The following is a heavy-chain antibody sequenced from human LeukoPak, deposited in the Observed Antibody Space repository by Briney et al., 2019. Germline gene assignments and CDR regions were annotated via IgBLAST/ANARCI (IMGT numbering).Heavy chain of an antibody. CDR1: GFTFNTYW. Sequence: GGSLRLPCSASGFTFNTYWMSWVRQAPGKGLQWVANVRPDGREQRYVDSVKGRFTISRDNAKNTLYLQMNSLGPEDTAMYYCAKVRVVFNWNYAYYFDYWGQGTLVTVSS. V-gene: IGHV3-7*01. CDR3: AKVRVVFNWNYAYYFDY. CDR2: VRPDGREQ. D-gene: IGHD1-7*01. J-gene: IGHJ4*02.